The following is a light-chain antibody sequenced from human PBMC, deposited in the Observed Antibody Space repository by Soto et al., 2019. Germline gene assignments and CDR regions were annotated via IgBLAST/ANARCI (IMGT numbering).Light chain of an antibody. Sequence: EIVLTQSPGTLSLSPRERATLSCRASQSVSSTYLAWYQQKPGQAPRLLIYGASSRATGIPDRFSGSGSGTDFTLTISRLEPEDFAVYYCQQYETFGQGTKLEIK. CDR3: QQYET. CDR1: QSVSSTY. CDR2: GAS. V-gene: IGKV3-20*01. J-gene: IGKJ2*01.